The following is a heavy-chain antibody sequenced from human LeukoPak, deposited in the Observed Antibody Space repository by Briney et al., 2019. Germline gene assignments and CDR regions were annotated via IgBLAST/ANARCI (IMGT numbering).Heavy chain of an antibody. CDR1: GYTFTSYY. CDR3: ARGTDGYYYDGSGHIDY. CDR2: INPSGGST. Sequence: ASVKVSCKASGYTFTSYYMHWVRQAPGQGLEWMGIINPSGGSTSYAQKFQGRVTMTRDMSTSTVYMELSSLRSEDTAVYYCARGTDGYYYDGSGHIDYWGQGTLVTVSS. V-gene: IGHV1-46*01. D-gene: IGHD3-22*01. J-gene: IGHJ4*02.